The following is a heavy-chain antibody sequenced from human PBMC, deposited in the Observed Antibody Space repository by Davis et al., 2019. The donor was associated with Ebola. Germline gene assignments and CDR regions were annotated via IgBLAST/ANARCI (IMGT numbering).Heavy chain of an antibody. CDR3: ARVTRYCSGGSCYEV. V-gene: IGHV4-34*01. J-gene: IGHJ4*02. Sequence: PSETLSLTCAVYSGSFSAYYWHWIRQSPGKGLEWIGQIDHSGSTNYNPSLKSRVTISVDTSKNQFSLKLSSVTAADTAVYYCARVTRYCSGGSCYEVWGQGTLVTVSS. D-gene: IGHD2-15*01. CDR2: IDHSGST. CDR1: SGSFSAYY.